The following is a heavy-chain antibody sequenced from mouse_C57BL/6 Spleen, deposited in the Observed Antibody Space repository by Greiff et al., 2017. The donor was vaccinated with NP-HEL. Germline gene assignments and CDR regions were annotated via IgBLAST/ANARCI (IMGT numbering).Heavy chain of an antibody. V-gene: IGHV1-52*01. CDR3: ARSEITTVDY. CDR1: GYTFTSYW. J-gene: IGHJ2*01. D-gene: IGHD1-1*01. CDR2: IDPSDSET. Sequence: QVQLKQPGAELVRPGSSVKLSCKASGYTFTSYWIHWVKQRPIQGLEWIGNIDPSDSETHYNQKFKDKATLTVDKSSSTAYMQLSSLTSEDSAVYYCARSEITTVDYWGQGTTLTVSS.